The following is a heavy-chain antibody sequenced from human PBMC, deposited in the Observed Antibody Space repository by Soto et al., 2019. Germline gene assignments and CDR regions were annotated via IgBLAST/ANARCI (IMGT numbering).Heavy chain of an antibody. J-gene: IGHJ4*02. CDR2: IYYSGKT. CDR3: ARHGSY. V-gene: IGHV4-39*01. Sequence: PSETQSLTCTVSGVSISNTSYYWGWIRQSPGKGLEWIWTIYYSGKTYYHPALKSRVTISVDTSNNRFSLKLSSVTAADTAVYYCARHGSYWGQGTLVTVSS. CDR1: GVSISNTSYY.